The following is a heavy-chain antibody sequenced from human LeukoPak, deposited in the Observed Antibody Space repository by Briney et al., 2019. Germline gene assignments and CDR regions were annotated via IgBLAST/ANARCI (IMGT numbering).Heavy chain of an antibody. Sequence: TGGSLRLSCAASGFTFSSYGMSWVRQAPGKGLEWVSGISGSGGSTYYADSVKGRFTISRDNSKNTLYLQMNSLRAEDTAVYYCAKDGSGCSGGSCYQNFDYWGQGTLVTVSS. CDR2: ISGSGGST. CDR1: GFTFSSYG. J-gene: IGHJ4*02. CDR3: AKDGSGCSGGSCYQNFDY. V-gene: IGHV3-23*01. D-gene: IGHD2-15*01.